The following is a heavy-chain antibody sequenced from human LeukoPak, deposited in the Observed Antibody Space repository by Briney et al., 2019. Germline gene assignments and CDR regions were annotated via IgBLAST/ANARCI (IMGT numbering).Heavy chain of an antibody. V-gene: IGHV4-34*01. J-gene: IGHJ4*02. D-gene: IGHD6-13*01. CDR2: INHSGST. CDR1: GGSFSGYY. Sequence: KPSETLSLTCAVYGGSFSGYYWSWIRQPPGKGLEWIGEINHSGSTNYNPSLKSRVTISVDRSKNQFSLKLSSVTAADTAVYYCARLVAATGNFDYWGQGTLVTVSS. CDR3: ARLVAATGNFDY.